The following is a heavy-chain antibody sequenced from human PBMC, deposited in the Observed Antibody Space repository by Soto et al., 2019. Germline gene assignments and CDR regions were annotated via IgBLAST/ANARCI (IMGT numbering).Heavy chain of an antibody. CDR1: GFTFSSYA. V-gene: IGHV3-23*01. Sequence: VQLLESGGGLVQPGGSLRLSCAASGFTFSSYAMSWVRQAPGKGLEWVSAISGSGGSTYYADSVKGRFTISRDNSKNTLYLQMNSLRAEDTAVYYCAKDVPPGDIQLWLDYYYYYMDVWGKGTTVTVSS. CDR2: ISGSGGST. CDR3: AKDVPPGDIQLWLDYYYYYMDV. D-gene: IGHD5-18*01. J-gene: IGHJ6*03.